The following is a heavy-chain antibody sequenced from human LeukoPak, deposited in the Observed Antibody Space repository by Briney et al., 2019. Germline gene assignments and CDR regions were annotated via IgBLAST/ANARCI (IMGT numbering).Heavy chain of an antibody. D-gene: IGHD1-26*01. J-gene: IGHJ4*02. Sequence: GGSLRLSCAASGFTFSSYPMNWVRQAPGKGLEWVSVISGSGGATFYGDSVQGRFTISRDNSRDTLYLQMNSLTAEDTAVYYCGRYLQTTVGANDYWGQGTLVTVSS. CDR2: ISGSGGAT. CDR1: GFTFSSYP. V-gene: IGHV3-23*01. CDR3: GRYLQTTVGANDY.